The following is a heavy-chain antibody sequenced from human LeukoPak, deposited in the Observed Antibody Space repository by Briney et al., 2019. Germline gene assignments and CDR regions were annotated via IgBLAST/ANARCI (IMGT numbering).Heavy chain of an antibody. J-gene: IGHJ6*03. CDR2: IYTSGST. CDR3: ATTVRYSSSWQIGYMDV. D-gene: IGHD6-13*01. Sequence: SETLSLTCTVSGGSISSYYWSWIRQPAGKGLEWIGRIYTSGSTNYNPSLKSRVTMSVGTSKNQFSLKLSSVTAADTAVYYCATTVRYSSSWQIGYMDVWGKGTTVTVSS. V-gene: IGHV4-4*07. CDR1: GGSISSYY.